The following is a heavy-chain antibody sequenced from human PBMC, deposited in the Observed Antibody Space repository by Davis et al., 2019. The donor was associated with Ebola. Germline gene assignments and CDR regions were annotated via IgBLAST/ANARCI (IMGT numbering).Heavy chain of an antibody. Sequence: LRLSCAVSGGSISSGGYSWSWIRQPPGKGLEWIGYIYHSGSTYYNPSLKSRVTISVDRSKNQFSLKLSSVTAADTAVYYCAKDRLRFTVVAADIDYWGQGTLVTVSS. CDR2: IYHSGST. CDR1: GGSISSGGYS. D-gene: IGHD2-15*01. J-gene: IGHJ4*02. CDR3: AKDRLRFTVVAADIDY. V-gene: IGHV4-30-2*01.